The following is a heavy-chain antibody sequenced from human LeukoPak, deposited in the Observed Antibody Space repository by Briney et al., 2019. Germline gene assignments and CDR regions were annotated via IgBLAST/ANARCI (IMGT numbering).Heavy chain of an antibody. CDR1: GFTFSSYW. J-gene: IGHJ4*02. D-gene: IGHD3-16*02. CDR2: ITQDGSEK. V-gene: IGHV3-7*01. CDR3: ARDPTMITFGGVIGEFDY. Sequence: RTGGSLRLSCAASGFTFSSYWMSWVRQAPGKRLEWVANITQDGSEKYYVDSVKGRFTISRDNAKNSLYLQMNSLRAEDTAVYYCARDPTMITFGGVIGEFDYWGQGTLVTVSS.